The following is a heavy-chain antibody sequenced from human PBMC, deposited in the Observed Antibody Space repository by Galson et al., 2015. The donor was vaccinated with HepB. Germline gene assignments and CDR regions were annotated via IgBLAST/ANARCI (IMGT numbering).Heavy chain of an antibody. D-gene: IGHD3-16*01. Sequence: SVKVSCKASGYAFTSYTLSWVRQAPGQGLEWMGWISPYNGNTNYAQKFQGRVTMTTDTSTSTAYMDLRSLRSDDTAVYYCARGGGRGFIDYWGQGTLVTVSS. CDR3: ARGGGRGFIDY. J-gene: IGHJ4*02. CDR2: ISPYNGNT. CDR1: GYAFTSYT. V-gene: IGHV1-18*01.